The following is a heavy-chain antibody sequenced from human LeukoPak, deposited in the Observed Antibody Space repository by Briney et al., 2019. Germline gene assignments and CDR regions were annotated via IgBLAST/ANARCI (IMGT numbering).Heavy chain of an antibody. CDR1: GFTFDDYA. CDR3: AKTRANRLDAFDI. CDR2: ISWNSGSI. D-gene: IGHD1-26*01. J-gene: IGHJ3*02. Sequence: PGGSLRLSCAASGFTFDDYAMHWVRQAPGKGLEWVSGISWNSGSIGYADSVKGRFTISRDNAKNSLYLQMNSLRAEDTALYYCAKTRANRLDAFDIWGQGTMVTVSS. V-gene: IGHV3-9*01.